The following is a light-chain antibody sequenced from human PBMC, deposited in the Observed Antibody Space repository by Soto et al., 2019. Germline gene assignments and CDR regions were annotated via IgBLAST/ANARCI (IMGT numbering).Light chain of an antibody. Sequence: DIQMTQSPSSLSASVGDRVTITCRASQSITIYLNWYQQQPGKAPRLLIYGASTLPTGVPSRFSGSGSMTDFTLTISDLQPEDFAAYYCQQTYTSPRTFGQGTQLDI. CDR1: QSITIY. V-gene: IGKV1-39*01. J-gene: IGKJ1*01. CDR3: QQTYTSPRT. CDR2: GAS.